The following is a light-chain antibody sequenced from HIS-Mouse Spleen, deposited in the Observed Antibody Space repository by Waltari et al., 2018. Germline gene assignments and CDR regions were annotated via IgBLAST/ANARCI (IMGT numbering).Light chain of an antibody. CDR2: EDS. Sequence: SYELTQPPSVSVSPGQTARITWSGDALLKNYDDLYQEKSGQAPVLVIYEDSKRPSGIPGRFSGSSSGTMATLTISGAQVEDEADYYCYSTDSSGNHRVFGGGTKLTVL. J-gene: IGLJ2*01. V-gene: IGLV3-10*01. CDR1: ALLKNY. CDR3: YSTDSSGNHRV.